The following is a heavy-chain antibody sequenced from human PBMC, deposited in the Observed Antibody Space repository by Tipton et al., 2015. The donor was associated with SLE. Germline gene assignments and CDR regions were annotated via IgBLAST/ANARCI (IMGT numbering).Heavy chain of an antibody. CDR2: ISSSSTYI. CDR1: GFTFSTYG. Sequence: SLRLSCAASGFTFSTYGMNWVRQAPGKGLEWVSSISSSSTYIYYADSMKGRFTVSRDNSKNTVILQMNSLRADDTAIYYCAKDRYCGGGTCFASYFDSWGQGTLVTVSS. V-gene: IGHV3-21*04. CDR3: AKDRYCGGGTCFASYFDS. J-gene: IGHJ4*02. D-gene: IGHD2-15*01.